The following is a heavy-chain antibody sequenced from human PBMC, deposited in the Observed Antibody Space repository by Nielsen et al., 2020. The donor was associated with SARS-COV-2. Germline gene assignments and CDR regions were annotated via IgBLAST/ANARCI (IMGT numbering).Heavy chain of an antibody. J-gene: IGHJ3*02. CDR2: INHSGST. CDR1: GGSFSGYY. CDR3: ARVDGYCSGGSCAFDAFDI. D-gene: IGHD2-15*01. Sequence: GSLRLSCAVYGGSFSGYYWSWIRQPPGKGLEWIGEINHSGSTNYNPSLKSRVTISVDTSKNQFSLKLSSVTAADTAVYYCARVDGYCSGGSCAFDAFDIWGQGTMVTVSS. V-gene: IGHV4-34*01.